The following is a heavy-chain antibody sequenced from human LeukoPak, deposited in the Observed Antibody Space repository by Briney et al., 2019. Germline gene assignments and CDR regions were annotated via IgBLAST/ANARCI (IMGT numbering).Heavy chain of an antibody. CDR3: ARDEARDSSSFSDFDY. J-gene: IGHJ4*02. D-gene: IGHD6-6*01. V-gene: IGHV3-30*19. CDR1: GFTFRNYG. Sequence: GGSLRLSCAASGFTFRNYGTHWVRQAPGKGLGWVAVISYDGSNKYYADSVKGRFTISRDNSRNTLYLQMNSLRAEDTAVYYCARDEARDSSSFSDFDYWGQGTLVTVPS. CDR2: ISYDGSNK.